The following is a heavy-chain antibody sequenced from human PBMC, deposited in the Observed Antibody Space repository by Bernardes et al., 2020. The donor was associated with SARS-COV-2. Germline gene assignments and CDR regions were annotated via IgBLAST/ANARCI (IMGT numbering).Heavy chain of an antibody. Sequence: GESLKISCKGSGYSFTRYWIGWVRQMPGKGLECMGIIYPADSDTRYSPSFQGQVTISADKSISTAYLQWRSLKASDTAMYYCARLPQYCSGGSCYNWFDPWGQGTLVTVSS. CDR2: IYPADSDT. V-gene: IGHV5-51*01. CDR3: ARLPQYCSGGSCYNWFDP. J-gene: IGHJ5*02. CDR1: GYSFTRYW. D-gene: IGHD2-15*01.